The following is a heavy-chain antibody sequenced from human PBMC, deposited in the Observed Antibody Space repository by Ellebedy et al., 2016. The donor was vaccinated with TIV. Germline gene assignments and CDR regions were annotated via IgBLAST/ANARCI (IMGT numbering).Heavy chain of an antibody. CDR2: IYTRGST. CDR3: ARTVVAANNLFDP. V-gene: IGHV4-4*07. CDR1: GGSISSYY. J-gene: IGHJ5*02. D-gene: IGHD2-15*01. Sequence: MPSETLSLTCALPGGSISSYYWSWIRQPAGKGLEWIGRIYTRGSTNYNPSLKSRVTMSVDTSKNQFSLKLSSVTAADTAVYYWARTVVAANNLFDPWGQGTLVTVSS.